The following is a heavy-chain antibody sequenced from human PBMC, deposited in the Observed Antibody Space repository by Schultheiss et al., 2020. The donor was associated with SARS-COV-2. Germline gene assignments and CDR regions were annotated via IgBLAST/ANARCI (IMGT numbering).Heavy chain of an antibody. Sequence: SQTLSLTCAVYGGSFSGYYWSWIRQPPGKGLEWIGEINHSGSTNYNPSLKSRVTISVDTSKNQFSLKLSSVTAADTAVYYCARKTMVRGVIPAIYFDYWVQGTLVTVSS. CDR3: ARKTMVRGVIPAIYFDY. CDR1: GGSFSGYY. V-gene: IGHV4-34*01. D-gene: IGHD3-10*01. J-gene: IGHJ4*02. CDR2: INHSGST.